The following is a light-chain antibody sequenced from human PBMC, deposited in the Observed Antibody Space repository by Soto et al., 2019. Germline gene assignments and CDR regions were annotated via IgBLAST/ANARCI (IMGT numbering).Light chain of an antibody. CDR2: GAS. CDR1: QSVSNT. CDR3: QQYNSWPPLT. J-gene: IGKJ4*01. V-gene: IGKV3-15*01. Sequence: HPPSTLSVSPGAKLTHTWVASQSVSNTFAWYQQNPGQAPRLLIDGASTRATGIQAGFRASGSGTEFTLTISSLKSEEFAVDDWQQYNSWPPLTFGGGTRW.